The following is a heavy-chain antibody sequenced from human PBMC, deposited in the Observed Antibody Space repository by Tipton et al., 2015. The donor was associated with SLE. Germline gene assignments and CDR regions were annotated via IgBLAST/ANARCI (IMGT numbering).Heavy chain of an antibody. Sequence: QLVQSGGGLVQPGGSLRLSCAASGFTVSSNYMSWVRQAPGKGLEWVSVIYSGGSTYYADSVKGRFTISRDNSKNTLYLQMNSLRAEDTAVYFCARDSSSSGDYFDYWGQGTLVTVSS. J-gene: IGHJ4*02. CDR1: GFTVSSNY. CDR2: IYSGGST. V-gene: IGHV3-66*01. D-gene: IGHD6-6*01. CDR3: ARDSSSSGDYFDY.